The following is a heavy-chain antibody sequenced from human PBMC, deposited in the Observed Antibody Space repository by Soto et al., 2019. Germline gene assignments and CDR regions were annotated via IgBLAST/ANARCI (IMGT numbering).Heavy chain of an antibody. V-gene: IGHV4-38-2*02. Sequence: SETLSLTCSVSGFAISRGYYWSWVRQPPGKGLEWIGSIYPSVSSYHNPSLATRLRLSIDTSKNQFTLNLTSVTAADTALYFCAREKGGTTLFDNWGQ. CDR3: AREKGGTTLFDN. CDR2: IYPSVSS. CDR1: GFAISRGYY. J-gene: IGHJ4*02. D-gene: IGHD1-1*01.